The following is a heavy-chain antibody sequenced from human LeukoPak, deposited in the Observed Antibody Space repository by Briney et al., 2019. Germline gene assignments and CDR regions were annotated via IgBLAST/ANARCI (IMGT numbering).Heavy chain of an antibody. CDR2: ISGSGGST. Sequence: GGTLRLSCAASGFTFSSYGMSWVRQAPGKGLEWVSAISGSGGSTHYAHSEKGRFTISRYNSKNTLYMQMNSLRGEDTAVYYWAKDMNRWFGELDAFDIWGQGTMVTVSS. CDR3: AKDMNRWFGELDAFDI. D-gene: IGHD3-10*01. CDR1: GFTFSSYG. J-gene: IGHJ3*02. V-gene: IGHV3-23*01.